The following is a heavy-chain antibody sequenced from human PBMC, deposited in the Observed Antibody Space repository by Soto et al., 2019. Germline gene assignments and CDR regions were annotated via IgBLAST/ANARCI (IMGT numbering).Heavy chain of an antibody. CDR1: GFTFFDYA. CDR2: IRSKPYDGTT. V-gene: IGHV3-49*03. D-gene: IGHD3-10*01. CDR3: AKDLFSMVRGASYYSYGMDV. Sequence: GGSLRLSCTASGFTFFDYAMIFFRHSPFKWLEWVVFIRSKPYDGTTEYAASAKGRFTISRDDSKSIAYLQMNSLKTEDTAVYYCAKDLFSMVRGASYYSYGMDVWGQGTTVTVSS. J-gene: IGHJ6*02.